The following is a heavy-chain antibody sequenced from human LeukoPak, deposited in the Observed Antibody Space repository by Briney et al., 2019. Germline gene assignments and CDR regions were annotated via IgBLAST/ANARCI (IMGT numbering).Heavy chain of an antibody. CDR3: ARDVGAYFDY. D-gene: IGHD1-26*01. J-gene: IGHJ4*02. Sequence: GGSLRLSCAVSGFTFSDYYMSWIRQAPGKGLEWVSYISSSSSYTNYADSVKGRFTISRDNAKNSLYLQMNSLRAEDTAVYYCARDVGAYFDYWGQGTLVTVSS. CDR1: GFTFSDYY. CDR2: ISSSSSYT. V-gene: IGHV3-11*06.